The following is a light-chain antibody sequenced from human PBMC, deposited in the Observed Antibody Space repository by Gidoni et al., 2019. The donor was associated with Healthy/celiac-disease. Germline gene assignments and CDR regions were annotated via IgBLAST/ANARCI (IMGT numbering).Light chain of an antibody. J-gene: IGKJ4*01. CDR2: QAS. V-gene: IGKV1-5*03. CDR1: LSISSW. Sequence: LQMTQSPSTLSAAVGDRVTITCRASLSISSWLAWYQQKPGKAPKPLIYQASSFASGVPSRFSGSGSGTEFTLTISSLQPDDFAAYYCQQYNSYEVTFGGGTKVEIK. CDR3: QQYNSYEVT.